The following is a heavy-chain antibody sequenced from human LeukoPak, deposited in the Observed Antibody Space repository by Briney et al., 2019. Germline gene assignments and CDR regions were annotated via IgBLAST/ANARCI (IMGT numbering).Heavy chain of an antibody. D-gene: IGHD5-18*01. CDR2: TIPIFGTA. Sequence: GASVKVSCKASGGTFTSYAISWERQAPGQGLELMGGTIPIFGTANYAQKFQGRVTITADEATSTAHRELSSLRSEDKAVYYCARRRGYSYGSLDYWGQGTLVTVYS. V-gene: IGHV1-69*01. CDR3: ARRRGYSYGSLDY. J-gene: IGHJ4*02. CDR1: GGTFTSYA.